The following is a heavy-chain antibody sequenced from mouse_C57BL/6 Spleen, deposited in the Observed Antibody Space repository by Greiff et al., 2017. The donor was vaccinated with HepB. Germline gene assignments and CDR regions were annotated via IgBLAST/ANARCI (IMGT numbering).Heavy chain of an antibody. D-gene: IGHD3-2*02. Sequence: VQLQQSGAELVRPGSSVKLSCKASGYTFTSYWMHWVKQRPIQGLEWIGNIDPSDSETHYNQKFKDKATLTVDKSSSTAYMQLSSLTSEDSAVYYCARESEDSSGPYYAMDYWGQGTSVTVSS. V-gene: IGHV1-52*01. CDR2: IDPSDSET. CDR3: ARESEDSSGPYYAMDY. J-gene: IGHJ4*01. CDR1: GYTFTSYW.